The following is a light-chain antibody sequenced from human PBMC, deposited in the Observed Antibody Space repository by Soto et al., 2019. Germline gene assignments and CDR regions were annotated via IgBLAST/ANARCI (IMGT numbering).Light chain of an antibody. CDR3: QQSHSVRIT. CDR2: GAS. Sequence: DIQMTQSPSSLSASIGDRVTITCQASQDIQNSLHWYQQKPGKAPKLLIYGASNLQMGVPSRISGSGSGTAFTFTISSLQPDDIATYYCQQSHSVRITFGQGTRLDIK. J-gene: IGKJ5*01. CDR1: QDIQNS. V-gene: IGKV1-33*01.